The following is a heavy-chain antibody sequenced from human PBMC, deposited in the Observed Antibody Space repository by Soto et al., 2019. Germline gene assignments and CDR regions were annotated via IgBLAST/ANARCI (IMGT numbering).Heavy chain of an antibody. CDR3: ARDPGMYYDFWSGYYTPLDYYYGMDV. D-gene: IGHD3-3*01. V-gene: IGHV3-7*01. CDR1: GFTFSSYW. Sequence: GGSLRLSCAASGFTFSSYWMSWVRQAPGKGLEWAANIKQDGSEKYYVDSVKGRFTISRDNAKNSLYLQMNSLRAEDTAVYYCARDPGMYYDFWSGYYTPLDYYYGMDVWGQGTTVTVSS. CDR2: IKQDGSEK. J-gene: IGHJ6*02.